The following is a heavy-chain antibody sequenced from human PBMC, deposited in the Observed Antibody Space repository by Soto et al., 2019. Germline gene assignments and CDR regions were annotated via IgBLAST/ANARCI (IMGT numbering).Heavy chain of an antibody. J-gene: IGHJ3*02. CDR2: IYWDDDK. V-gene: IGHV2-5*02. CDR1: GFSLNTTIVG. Sequence: QITLKESGPTLVKPTQTLTLTCTLSGFSLNTTIVGVGWIRQPPGKALEWLAFIYWDDDKRYSPSLKTRLTITKDTSKNQVVLTMTNMGPLDTATYYCAHSSARTEAFDIWGQGTLVTVSA. CDR3: AHSSARTEAFDI.